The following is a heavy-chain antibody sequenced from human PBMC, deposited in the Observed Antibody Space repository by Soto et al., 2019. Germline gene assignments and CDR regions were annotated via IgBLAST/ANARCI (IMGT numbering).Heavy chain of an antibody. Sequence: ASVKVSCKASGYTFTSYYMHWVRQAPGQGLEWMGLISANNGNTNYAQKLQGRVTMTRDTSASTAYMELRSLRSDDTAVYYCARGLSITPSYYGMDVWGQGATVTVS. CDR1: GYTFTSYY. D-gene: IGHD3-10*01. J-gene: IGHJ6*02. CDR2: ISANNGNT. CDR3: ARGLSITPSYYGMDV. V-gene: IGHV1-18*04.